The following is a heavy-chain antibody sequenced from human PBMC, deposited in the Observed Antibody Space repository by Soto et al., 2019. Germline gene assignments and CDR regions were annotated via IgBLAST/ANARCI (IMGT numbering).Heavy chain of an antibody. CDR2: ISYDGSNK. CDR3: ARDPSHNLLRYFDF. V-gene: IGHV3-30-3*01. J-gene: IGHJ4*02. D-gene: IGHD2-21*01. CDR1: GFTFSSYA. Sequence: GGSLRLSCAASGFTFSSYAMHWVRQAPGKGLEWVAVISYDGSNKYYADSVKGRFTISRDNSKNTLYLQMNSLRAEDTAVYFCARDPSHNLLRYFDFWGQGTLVTVSS.